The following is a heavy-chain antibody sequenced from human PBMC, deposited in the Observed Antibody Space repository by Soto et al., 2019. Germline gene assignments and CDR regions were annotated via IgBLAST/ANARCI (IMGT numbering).Heavy chain of an antibody. CDR2: IHPAGQPI. Sequence: EVQLVESGGGLVQPGGSLRLSCVASGFTFSSSEMYWVRQAPGKGLEWVSYIHPAGQPIFFADSVKGRFTISRDNAKKSVYLKTSCLRAEDTAVYYCARRGSTWGQGTMVTVSS. J-gene: IGHJ3*01. CDR3: ARRGST. CDR1: GFTFSSSE. D-gene: IGHD2-2*01. V-gene: IGHV3-48*03.